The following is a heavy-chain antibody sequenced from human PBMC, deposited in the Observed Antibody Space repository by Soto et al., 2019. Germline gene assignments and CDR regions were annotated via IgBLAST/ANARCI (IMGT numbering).Heavy chain of an antibody. CDR3: ARARRFHYYYYGMDV. D-gene: IGHD3-3*01. J-gene: IGHJ6*02. CDR2: MNPNSGDT. CDR1: GYTFSNND. V-gene: IGHV1-8*01. Sequence: QVQLVQSGAEVKKPGASVKVSCKASGYTFSNNDINWVRQATGQGLEWMGWMNPNSGDTGYAQKFQGRVTMTRNTTISTAYMELRSLRSEDTDVYYCARARRFHYYYYGMDVWGLGTTVTVSS.